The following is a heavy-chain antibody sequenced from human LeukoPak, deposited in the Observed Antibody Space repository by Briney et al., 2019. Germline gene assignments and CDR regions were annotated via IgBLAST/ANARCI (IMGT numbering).Heavy chain of an antibody. V-gene: IGHV4-34*01. CDR3: AREEDCSGGICYLGNAFDI. CDR1: GGSFSGYY. D-gene: IGHD2-15*01. Sequence: SETLSLTCAVYGGSFSGYYWSWIRQPPGEGLEWIGEINHSGSTNYNASLKSRVTISVDTSKNQFSLKLSSVTAADTAVYYCAREEDCSGGICYLGNAFDIWGQGTMVTVSS. CDR2: INHSGST. J-gene: IGHJ3*02.